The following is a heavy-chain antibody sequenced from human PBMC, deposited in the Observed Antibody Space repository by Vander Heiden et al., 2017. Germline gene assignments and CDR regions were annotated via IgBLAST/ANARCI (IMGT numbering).Heavy chain of an antibody. V-gene: IGHV3-72*01. CDR3: AMSSRLKNGDVIDFDY. CDR1: GFTLSDHY. Sequence: EVQLVESGGGLVQPGGSLRLSCAASGFTLSDHYMEWVRQAPGKGLEWIARTRNKARRYTTEYAASVKGRFTISRDESKKSVYLQMNSLKVEDTAVYYCAMSSRLKNGDVIDFDYWGQGTLVTVSS. J-gene: IGHJ4*02. CDR2: TRNKARRYTT. D-gene: IGHD3-3*01.